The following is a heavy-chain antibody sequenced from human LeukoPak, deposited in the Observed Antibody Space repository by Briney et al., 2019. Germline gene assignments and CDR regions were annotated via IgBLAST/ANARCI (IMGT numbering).Heavy chain of an antibody. J-gene: IGHJ3*02. Sequence: GGSLRLSCAASGFTFSSYWMSWVRQAPGKGLEWVSYISSSGSIIYYADSVKGRFTISRDNAKNSLYLQMNSLRGEDTAVYYCARESSPEDAFDIWGQGTMVTVSS. CDR2: ISSSGSII. CDR3: ARESSPEDAFDI. CDR1: GFTFSSYW. V-gene: IGHV3-48*04. D-gene: IGHD1-14*01.